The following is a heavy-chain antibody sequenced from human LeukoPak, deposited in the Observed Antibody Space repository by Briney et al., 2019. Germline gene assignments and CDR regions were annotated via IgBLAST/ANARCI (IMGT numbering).Heavy chain of an antibody. D-gene: IGHD4-11*01. CDR2: IYSGGNT. Sequence: GESLRLSCAASGFTVSNKYMSWVRQAPAKGLEWVSVIYSGGNTYYADSVKGRFTISRDNSKNTVYLQMNSLRGEDTAVYYCARITVTQFDPWGQGTLVTVSS. V-gene: IGHV3-66*01. CDR1: GFTVSNKY. CDR3: ARITVTQFDP. J-gene: IGHJ5*02.